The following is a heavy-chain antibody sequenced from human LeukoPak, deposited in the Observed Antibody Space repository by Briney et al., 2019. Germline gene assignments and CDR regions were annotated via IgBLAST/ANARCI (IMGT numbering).Heavy chain of an antibody. CDR1: GFTFSSYA. Sequence: PGGSLRLSCAASGFTFSSYAMSWVRQAPGKGLEWVSAISGSGGSTYYADSVKGRFTISRDNSKNTLYLQMNSLRAEDTAVYYCAKDHPAGGRRTDDAFDIWGQGTMVTVSS. V-gene: IGHV3-23*01. J-gene: IGHJ3*02. D-gene: IGHD3-16*01. CDR3: AKDHPAGGRRTDDAFDI. CDR2: ISGSGGST.